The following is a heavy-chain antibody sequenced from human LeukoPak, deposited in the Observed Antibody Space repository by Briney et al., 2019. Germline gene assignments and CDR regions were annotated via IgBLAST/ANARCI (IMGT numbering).Heavy chain of an antibody. J-gene: IGHJ2*01. Sequence: PSETLSLTCTVAGGSVSSYYWSWIRQPPGKGLGWIGHIYNSENTKYNSSLESRVTMSVDTSTNRFFLKLSSVTAADTAVYYCARFYSGPSGWFVLWFFDLWGRGTPVTVSS. CDR3: ARFYSGPSGWFVLWFFDL. D-gene: IGHD6-19*01. V-gene: IGHV4-4*08. CDR2: IYNSENT. CDR1: GGSVSSYY.